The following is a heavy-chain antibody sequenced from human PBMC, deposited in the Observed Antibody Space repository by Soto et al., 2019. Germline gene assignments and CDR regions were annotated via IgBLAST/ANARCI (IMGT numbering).Heavy chain of an antibody. Sequence: GASVKVSCKASGYTFTSYGISWVRQAPGQGLEWMGWISAYNGNTNYAQKLQGRVTMTTDTSTSTAYMELRSLRSDDTAVYYCARLWQQLVPELLDPWGQGTLVTVSS. D-gene: IGHD6-13*01. CDR3: ARLWQQLVPELLDP. CDR2: ISAYNGNT. J-gene: IGHJ5*02. V-gene: IGHV1-18*01. CDR1: GYTFTSYG.